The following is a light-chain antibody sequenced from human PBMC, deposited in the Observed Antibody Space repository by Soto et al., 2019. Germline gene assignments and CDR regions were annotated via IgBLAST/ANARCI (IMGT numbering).Light chain of an antibody. V-gene: IGKV3-20*01. CDR3: QQYGRSPAT. CDR1: QSVTSGY. J-gene: IGKJ2*01. Sequence: EIVLTQSPGTLSLSQGERATLSCRASQSVTSGYLAWYQQKPGQAPRLLTHGASSRATGIPDRFIGSGSGTDFTLTISRLEPDDFAVYHCQQYGRSPATFGQWTKLEIK. CDR2: GAS.